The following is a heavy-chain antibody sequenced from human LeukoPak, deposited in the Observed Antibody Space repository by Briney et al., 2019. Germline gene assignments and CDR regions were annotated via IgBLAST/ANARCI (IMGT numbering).Heavy chain of an antibody. CDR3: ARVVDSWIQLFDY. Sequence: SETLSLTCAVYGGSFSSYYWSWIRQPPGKGLEWIGYIYYSGSTNYNPSLKSRVTISVDTSKNQFSLKLSSVTAADTAVYYCARVVDSWIQLFDYWGQGTLVTVSS. J-gene: IGHJ4*02. V-gene: IGHV4-59*01. CDR2: IYYSGST. D-gene: IGHD5-18*01. CDR1: GGSFSSYY.